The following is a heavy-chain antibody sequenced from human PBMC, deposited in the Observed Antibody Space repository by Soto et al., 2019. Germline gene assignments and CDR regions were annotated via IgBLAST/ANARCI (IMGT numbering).Heavy chain of an antibody. D-gene: IGHD3-22*01. CDR3: ARDGITMIGLGGMDV. CDR2: IYYSGST. CDR1: GGSISSGGYY. Sequence: QVQLQESGPGLVKPSQTLSLTCTVSGGSISSGGYYWSWTRQHPGKGLEWIGYIYYSGSTYYNPSLKSRVTISVDTSKNQFSLKLSSVTAADTAVYYCARDGITMIGLGGMDVWGQGTTVTVSS. V-gene: IGHV4-31*03. J-gene: IGHJ6*02.